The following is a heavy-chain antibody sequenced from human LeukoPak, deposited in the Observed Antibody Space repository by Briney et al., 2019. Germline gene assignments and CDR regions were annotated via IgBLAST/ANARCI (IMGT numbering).Heavy chain of an antibody. D-gene: IGHD3-10*01. CDR2: FDPEDGET. Sequence: ASVKVSFKVSGYTLTELSMHWVRQAPGKGLEWMGGFDPEDGETIYAQKFQGRVTMTEDTSTDTAYMELSSLRSEDTAVYYCATTNYGSGSYYPDYWGQATLVTVSS. CDR3: ATTNYGSGSYYPDY. V-gene: IGHV1-24*01. CDR1: GYTLTELS. J-gene: IGHJ4*02.